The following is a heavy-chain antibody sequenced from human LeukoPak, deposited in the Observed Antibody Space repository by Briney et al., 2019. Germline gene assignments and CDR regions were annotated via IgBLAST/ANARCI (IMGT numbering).Heavy chain of an antibody. CDR2: ISYDGTNK. J-gene: IGHJ3*02. D-gene: IGHD3-22*01. Sequence: GGSLRLSCAASGLTFSNYAMHWVRQAPGKGREWVAVISYDGTNKYHADSVKGRFTISRDNSKNTMYLQMNSLRAEVTAMYYCARAPMSYDSSGFGGAFDIWGQGTMVTVSS. CDR3: ARAPMSYDSSGFGGAFDI. V-gene: IGHV3-30-3*01. CDR1: GLTFSNYA.